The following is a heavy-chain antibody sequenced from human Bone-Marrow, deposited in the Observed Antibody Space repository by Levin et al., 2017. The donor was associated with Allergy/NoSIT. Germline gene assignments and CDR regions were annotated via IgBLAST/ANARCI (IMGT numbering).Heavy chain of an antibody. V-gene: IGHV1-46*01. J-gene: IGHJ5*02. CDR3: ARDRGGWWFDP. D-gene: IGHD6-19*01. Sequence: GGSLRLSCKASGYNFAIYYIHWMRQAPGQGPEWMGMINPNGGVSESPQKFQGRVTMTLDTSTGIFYMELSSLKSDDTAVYYCARDRGGWWFDPWGQGSLVTVSS. CDR2: INPNGGVS. CDR1: GYNFAIYY.